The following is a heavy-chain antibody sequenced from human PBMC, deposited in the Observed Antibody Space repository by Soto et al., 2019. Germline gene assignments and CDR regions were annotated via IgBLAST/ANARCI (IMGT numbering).Heavy chain of an antibody. Sequence: PSETLSLTCTVSGGSISSYYWSWIRQPPGKGLEWIGYIYYSGSTDYNPSLKSRVTISVDTSKNQFSLKLISVTAADTAVYYCARLPRFALNDYYNMDVWGKGTTVTVPS. V-gene: IGHV4-59*08. CDR3: ARLPRFALNDYYNMDV. D-gene: IGHD3-3*01. CDR2: IYYSGST. CDR1: GGSISSYY. J-gene: IGHJ6*03.